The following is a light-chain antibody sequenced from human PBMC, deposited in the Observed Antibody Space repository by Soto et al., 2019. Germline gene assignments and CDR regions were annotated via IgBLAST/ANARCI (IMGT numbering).Light chain of an antibody. Sequence: EIVLTQAPATLSLSPGERATLSCRASQSVNIYLAGYQQRPGQAPRLLIYDVSNRATGIPARFSGSGSGTDFTLTISSLEPEDFAVYYCQQRSSWPVTFGGGTKVEI. CDR2: DVS. V-gene: IGKV3-11*01. CDR3: QQRSSWPVT. CDR1: QSVNIY. J-gene: IGKJ4*01.